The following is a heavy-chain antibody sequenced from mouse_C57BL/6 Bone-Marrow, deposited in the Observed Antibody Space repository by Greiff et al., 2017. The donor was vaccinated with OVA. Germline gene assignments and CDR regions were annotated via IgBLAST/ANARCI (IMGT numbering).Heavy chain of an antibody. CDR3: AREELEEYFGV. CDR1: GYTFTSYG. CDR2: IYPRSGNT. Sequence: VKLQQSGAELARPGASVKLSCKASGYTFTSYGISWVKQRTGQGLEWIGEIYPRSGNTYYNEKFKGKATLTADKSASTAYMELRNLTSEDSAVYFCAREELEEYFGVCDTGTTVTVSS. V-gene: IGHV1-81*01. J-gene: IGHJ1*03.